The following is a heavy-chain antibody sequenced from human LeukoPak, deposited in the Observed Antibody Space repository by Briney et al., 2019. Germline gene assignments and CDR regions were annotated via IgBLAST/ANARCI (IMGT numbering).Heavy chain of an antibody. CDR2: ISSSGSTI. CDR3: ARDPYYYYMDV. J-gene: IGHJ6*03. Sequence: GGSLRLSCAASGFTFSSYEMNWVRQAPGKGLEWVSYISSSGSTIYYADSVKGRFTISRDNAKNTLYLQMNSLRAEDTAVYYCARDPYYYYMDVWGKGTTVTISS. V-gene: IGHV3-48*03. CDR1: GFTFSSYE.